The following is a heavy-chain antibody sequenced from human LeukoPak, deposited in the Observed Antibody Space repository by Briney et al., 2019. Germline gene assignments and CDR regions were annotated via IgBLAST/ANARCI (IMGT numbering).Heavy chain of an antibody. CDR3: ARGFVEMAPPLGY. CDR2: INHSGST. V-gene: IGHV4-34*01. Sequence: SETLSLTCAVYGGSFSGYYWSWIRQPPGKGPEWIGEINHSGSTNYNPSLKSRVTISVDASKNQFSLKLSSVTAADTAVYYCARGFVEMAPPLGYWGQGTLVTVSS. CDR1: GGSFSGYY. J-gene: IGHJ4*02. D-gene: IGHD5-24*01.